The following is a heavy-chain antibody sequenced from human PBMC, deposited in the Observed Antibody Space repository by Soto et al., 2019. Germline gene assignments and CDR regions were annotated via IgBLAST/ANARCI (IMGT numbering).Heavy chain of an antibody. CDR1: GGSITGYY. V-gene: IGHV4-59*01. D-gene: IGHD1-26*01. Sequence: SETLSLTCTVSGGSITGYYWSWIRQPPGKGPEWIGNIHYSGSTNYNPSLKSRVTISVDNSKNTLYLQMNSLRAEDTAVYYCVKGIGNYWALDYWGQGTLVTVSS. CDR3: VKGIGNYWALDY. J-gene: IGHJ4*02. CDR2: IHYSGST.